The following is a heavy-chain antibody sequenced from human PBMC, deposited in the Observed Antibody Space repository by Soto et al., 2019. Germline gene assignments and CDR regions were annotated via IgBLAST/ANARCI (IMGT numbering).Heavy chain of an antibody. J-gene: IGHJ4*02. V-gene: IGHV4-30-4*01. D-gene: IGHD5-18*01. CDR2: IYYSGST. CDR1: GGSISSGDYY. Sequence: SKTLSLTCTVSGGSISSGDYYWSWIRQPPGKGLEWIGYIYYSGSTYYNPSLKSRVTISVDTSKNQFSLKLSSVTAADTAVYYCARVDIQLSYYFDYWGQGTLVTVSS. CDR3: ARVDIQLSYYFDY.